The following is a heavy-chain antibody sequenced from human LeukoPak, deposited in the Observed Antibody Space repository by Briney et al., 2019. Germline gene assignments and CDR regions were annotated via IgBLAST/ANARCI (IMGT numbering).Heavy chain of an antibody. CDR3: ARVLVVPAASFDY. D-gene: IGHD2-2*01. J-gene: IGHJ4*02. Sequence: ASVKVSCKASGYTFTGYYMHWARQAPGQGLEWMGWINPNSGGTNYAQKFQGRVTMTRDTSISTAYMELSRLRSDDTAVYYCARVLVVPAASFDYWGQGTLVTVSS. CDR2: INPNSGGT. V-gene: IGHV1-2*02. CDR1: GYTFTGYY.